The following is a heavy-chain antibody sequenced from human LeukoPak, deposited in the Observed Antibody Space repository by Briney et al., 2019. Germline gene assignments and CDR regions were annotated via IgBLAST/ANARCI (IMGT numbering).Heavy chain of an antibody. D-gene: IGHD3-10*01. CDR1: GFTFSSYA. V-gene: IGHV3-23*01. CDR3: AKDIFTMVRGVVDY. Sequence: PGGSLRLSCAASGFTFSSYAMTWVRQAPGKGLEWVSAISGSGTGTYYADSVKGRFTISRDNSKNTLYLQMNSLRAEDTALYYCAKDIFTMVRGVVDYWGQGTLVTVSS. J-gene: IGHJ4*02. CDR2: ISGSGTGT.